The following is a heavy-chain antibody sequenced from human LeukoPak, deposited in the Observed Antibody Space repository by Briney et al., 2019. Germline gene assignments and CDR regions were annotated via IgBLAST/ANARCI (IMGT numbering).Heavy chain of an antibody. Sequence: SGTLSLTCAVYGGSFSGYYWSWIRQPPGKGLEWIGEINHSGSTNYNPSLKSRVTISVDTSKNQFSLKLSSVTAADTAVYYCARGGDNPLLRDHDAFDIWGQGTMVTVSS. CDR3: ARGGDNPLLRDHDAFDI. CDR1: GGSFSGYY. J-gene: IGHJ3*02. V-gene: IGHV4-34*01. D-gene: IGHD1-26*01. CDR2: INHSGST.